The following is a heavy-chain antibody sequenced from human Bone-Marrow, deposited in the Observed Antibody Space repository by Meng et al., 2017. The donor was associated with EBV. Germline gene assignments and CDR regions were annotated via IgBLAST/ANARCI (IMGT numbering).Heavy chain of an antibody. D-gene: IGHD2-21*02. CDR2: INTNTGNP. CDR3: ARAYNLAYCGGDCFNWFDP. V-gene: IGHV7-4-1*02. CDR1: GYTLTSYA. Sequence: QVEWGKSGSCSKQPGTSVKVSCKASGYTLTSYAMNGMRQAPGQGLEWMGWINTNTGNPTYAQGFTGRFVFSLDTSVSTAYLQISSLKAEDTAVYYCARAYNLAYCGGDCFNWFDPWGQGTLVTVSS. J-gene: IGHJ5*02.